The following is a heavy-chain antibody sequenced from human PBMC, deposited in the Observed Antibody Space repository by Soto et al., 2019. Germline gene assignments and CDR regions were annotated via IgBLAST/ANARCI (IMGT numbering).Heavy chain of an antibody. V-gene: IGHV3-23*01. J-gene: IGHJ4*02. D-gene: IGHD2-2*01. CDR1: RFSFNTFA. CDR2: INAGGGNT. CDR3: AREDSIIIPAVSDF. Sequence: LRLSCVASRFSFNTFAMSWVRQAPGKGLEWVSSINAGGGNTYYSDSVRGRFTISRDNTKNSVSLQMNTLRAEDTAVYYCAREDSIIIPAVSDFWGQGTLVTVSS.